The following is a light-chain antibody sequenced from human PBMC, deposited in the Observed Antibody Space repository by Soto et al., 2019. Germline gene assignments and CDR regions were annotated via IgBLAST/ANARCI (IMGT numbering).Light chain of an antibody. Sequence: EIVFAQSPVTLSVFPADRATLSSRASQSVTRSLAWYQQKPGQAPRLLIYGASNRATGIPDRFSGSGSGTDFTLTISRLEPEDVAVYYCQQYGSSGTFGQGTKVDIK. V-gene: IGKV3-20*01. CDR2: GAS. CDR1: QSVTRS. J-gene: IGKJ1*01. CDR3: QQYGSSGT.